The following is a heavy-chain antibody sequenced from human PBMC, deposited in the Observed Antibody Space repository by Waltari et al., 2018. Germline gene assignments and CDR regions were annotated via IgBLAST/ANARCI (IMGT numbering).Heavy chain of an antibody. Sequence: QVQLQESGPGLVKPSQTLSLTCTVSGGSISSGSYYWSWIRQPAGKGLEWIGYIYTSGSTNYNPSLKSRVTISVDTSKNQFSLKLSSVTAADTAVYYCARGRREWLLPGDYYYYMDVWGKGTTVTVSS. J-gene: IGHJ6*03. CDR2: IYTSGST. V-gene: IGHV4-61*09. D-gene: IGHD3-3*01. CDR1: GGSISSGSYY. CDR3: ARGRREWLLPGDYYYYMDV.